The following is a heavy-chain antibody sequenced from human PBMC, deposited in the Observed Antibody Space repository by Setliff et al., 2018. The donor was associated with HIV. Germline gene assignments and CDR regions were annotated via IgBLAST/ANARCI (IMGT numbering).Heavy chain of an antibody. D-gene: IGHD2-15*01. V-gene: IGHV1-58*01. CDR2: IVVGSGNT. Sequence: VKVSCKASGFTFTSSAVQWVRQARGQRLEWIGWIVVGSGNTDYAQKFRDRVTLTTDTSTSTAYMELRSLTSDDTAVYYCARGYCGGGICYSPNWLDPWGQGTLVTVSS. CDR1: GFTFTSSA. CDR3: ARGYCGGGICYSPNWLDP. J-gene: IGHJ5*02.